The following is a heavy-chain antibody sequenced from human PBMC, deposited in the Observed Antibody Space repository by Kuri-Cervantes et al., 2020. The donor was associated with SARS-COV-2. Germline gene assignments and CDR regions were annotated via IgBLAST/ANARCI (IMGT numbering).Heavy chain of an antibody. D-gene: IGHD6-19*01. CDR3: ARGDSSGWYYYFDY. CDR2: ISGSGGST. Sequence: GESLKISCAASGFTVSSNYMSWVRQAPGKGLEWVSAISGSGGSTYYADSVKGRFTISRDNSKNTLYLQMSSLRAEDTAVYYCARGDSSGWYYYFDYWGQGTLVTVSS. CDR1: GFTVSSNY. J-gene: IGHJ4*02. V-gene: IGHV3-23*01.